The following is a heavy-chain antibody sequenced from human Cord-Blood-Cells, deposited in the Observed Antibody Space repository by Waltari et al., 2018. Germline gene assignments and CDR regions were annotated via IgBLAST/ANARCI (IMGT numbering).Heavy chain of an antibody. Sequence: QVQLQESGPGLVKPSQTLSLTCTVSGGSISSGGYYWSWIRQHPGKGLEWIGYIYYSGSTYYNPSLKSRVTISVDTSKNQFSLKLSSVTAADTAVYYCARDVAAGHYYYYYGMDVWGQGTTVTVSS. CDR2: IYYSGST. CDR3: ARDVAAGHYYYYYGMDV. CDR1: GGSISSGGYY. D-gene: IGHD6-13*01. J-gene: IGHJ6*02. V-gene: IGHV4-31*03.